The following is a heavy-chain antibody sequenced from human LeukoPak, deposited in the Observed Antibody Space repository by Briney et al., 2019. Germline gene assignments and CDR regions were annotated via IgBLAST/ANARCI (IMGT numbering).Heavy chain of an antibody. Sequence: SVKGSCKASGGTFSSYAISWVRQAPGQGLEWVGRIIPIFGTANYAQKFQGRVTITTDESTSTAYMELSSLRSEDTAVYYCARDKMYSSWDDAFDIWGQGTMVTVSS. CDR3: ARDKMYSSWDDAFDI. CDR2: IIPIFGTA. CDR1: GGTFSSYA. D-gene: IGHD6-6*01. V-gene: IGHV1-69*05. J-gene: IGHJ3*02.